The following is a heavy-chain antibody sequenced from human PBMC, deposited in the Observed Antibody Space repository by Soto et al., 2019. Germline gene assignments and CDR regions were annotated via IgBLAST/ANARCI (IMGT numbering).Heavy chain of an antibody. V-gene: IGHV4-34*01. D-gene: IGHD5-12*01. CDR3: ARVEMATITH. CDR2: INHSGST. CDR1: GGSFSGYY. Sequence: PSETLSLTCAVYGGSFSGYYWSWIRQPPGKGLEWIGEINHSGSTNYNPSLKSRVTISVDTSKNQFSLKLSSVTAADTAVYYCARVEMATITHWGQGTLVTVSS. J-gene: IGHJ4*02.